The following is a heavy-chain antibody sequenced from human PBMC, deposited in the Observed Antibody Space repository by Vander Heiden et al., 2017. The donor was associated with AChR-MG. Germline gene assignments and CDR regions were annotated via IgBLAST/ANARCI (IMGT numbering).Heavy chain of an antibody. CDR2: IRSKANSYAT. J-gene: IGHJ4*02. CDR1: GFAFRGSA. V-gene: IGHV3-73*02. CDR3: TRHGSGYSYGYGY. Sequence: EVQLVESGGGLVQPGGSLKLSCAASGFAFRGSARHGVRQASGKGLEWVGRIRSKANSYATAYAASVKGRFTISRDDSKNTAYLQMNSLKTEDTAVYYCTRHGSGYSYGYGYWGQGTLVTVSS. D-gene: IGHD5-18*01.